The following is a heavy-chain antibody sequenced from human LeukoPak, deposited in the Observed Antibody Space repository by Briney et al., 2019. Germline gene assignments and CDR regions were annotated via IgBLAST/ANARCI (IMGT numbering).Heavy chain of an antibody. Sequence: ASVKVSRKASGYTFTGYYMHWVRQAPGQGLEWMGWMNPNSGNTGYAQKFQGRVTITRNTSISTAYMELSSLRSEDTAVYYCARALNGSGKFYYYYYYMDVWGKGTTVTVSS. CDR1: GYTFTGYY. CDR3: ARALNGSGKFYYYYYYMDV. CDR2: MNPNSGNT. J-gene: IGHJ6*03. D-gene: IGHD3-10*01. V-gene: IGHV1-8*03.